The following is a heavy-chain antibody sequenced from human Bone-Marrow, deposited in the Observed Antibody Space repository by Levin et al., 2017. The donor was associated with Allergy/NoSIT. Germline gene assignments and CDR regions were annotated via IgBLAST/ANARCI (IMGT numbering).Heavy chain of an antibody. D-gene: IGHD3-9*01. Sequence: QSGGSLRLSCAASGFTLSDYGMHWVRQAPGKGLEWVAVISYDRSNEYYVDSVKGRFTISRDNAKNTLYLQMKSLRPEDTAVYYCAKDSLPLLRYFDWLPHPPPDYWGQGTLVTVSS. V-gene: IGHV3-30*18. J-gene: IGHJ4*02. CDR2: ISYDRSNE. CDR3: AKDSLPLLRYFDWLPHPPPDY. CDR1: GFTLSDYG.